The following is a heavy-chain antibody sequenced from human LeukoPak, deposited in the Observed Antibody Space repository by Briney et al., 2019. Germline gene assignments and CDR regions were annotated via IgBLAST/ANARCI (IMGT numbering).Heavy chain of an antibody. CDR2: MNEDGSGT. Sequence: QPGGSLRLSCAVSGFIIRSCWMSWVRQTPGKGLEWVADMNEDGSGTYYVDSVKGRFTVSRDNAKNSLYLQMSSLRAEDTAVYYCARDPAWGAIDYWGQGTLVTVSS. J-gene: IGHJ4*02. CDR3: ARDPAWGAIDY. V-gene: IGHV3-7*01. CDR1: GFIIRSCW. D-gene: IGHD7-27*01.